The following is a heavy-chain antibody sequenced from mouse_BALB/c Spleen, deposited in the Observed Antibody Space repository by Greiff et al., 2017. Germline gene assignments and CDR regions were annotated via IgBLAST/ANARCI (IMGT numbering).Heavy chain of an antibody. CDR1: GFTFSDYY. V-gene: IGHV5-4*02. CDR3: ARAPYGNYDYAMDY. D-gene: IGHD2-1*01. CDR2: ISDGGSYT. J-gene: IGHJ4*01. Sequence: DVMLVESGGGLVKPGGSLKLSCAASGFTFSDYYMYWVRQTPEKRLEWVATISDGGSYTYYPDSVKGRFTISRDNAKNNLYLQMSSLKSEDTAMYYCARAPYGNYDYAMDYWGQGTSVTVSS.